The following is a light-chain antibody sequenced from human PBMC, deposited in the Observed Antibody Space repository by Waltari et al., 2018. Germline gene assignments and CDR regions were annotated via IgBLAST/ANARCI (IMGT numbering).Light chain of an antibody. CDR2: QVS. CDR3: MQGNDFPRT. J-gene: IGKJ1*01. V-gene: IGKV2-24*01. Sequence: DIVMIQTPLSSPVTLGQPASISCRSSESRVHRNVKTYLRWLQQRPGQPPRLLMYQVSNRFSGVPDRFSGSGAGTDFTLKISRVEAEDVAIYYCMQGNDFPRTFGQGTKVDLK. CDR1: ESRVHRNVKTY.